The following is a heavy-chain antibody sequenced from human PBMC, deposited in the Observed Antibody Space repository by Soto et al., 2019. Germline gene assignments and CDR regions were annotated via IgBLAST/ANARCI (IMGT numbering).Heavy chain of an antibody. CDR1: GYSFTSYW. Sequence: GESLKISCKGSGYSFTSYWIGWVRQMPGKGLEWMGIIYPGDSDTRYSPSFQGQVTISADKSISTAYLQWSSLKASDTAMYYCARLRDYGERDPDAFDIWGQGTMVTVSS. CDR3: ARLRDYGERDPDAFDI. J-gene: IGHJ3*02. CDR2: IYPGDSDT. D-gene: IGHD4-17*01. V-gene: IGHV5-51*01.